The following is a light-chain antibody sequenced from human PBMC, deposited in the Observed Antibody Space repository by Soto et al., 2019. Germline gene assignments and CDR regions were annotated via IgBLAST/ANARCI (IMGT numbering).Light chain of an antibody. CDR1: QGIRSD. CDR2: AAS. CDR3: LQQSCYPPLT. Sequence: DIQMTQSPSSLSASVGDRGTITCRASQGIRSDLGWYQQKPGKAPKRLIYAASSLQSGVPSRFSGSGSGTEFTLTVSSLQPEDFASYYCLQQSCYPPLTFGGGTKVEIK. V-gene: IGKV1-17*01. J-gene: IGKJ4*01.